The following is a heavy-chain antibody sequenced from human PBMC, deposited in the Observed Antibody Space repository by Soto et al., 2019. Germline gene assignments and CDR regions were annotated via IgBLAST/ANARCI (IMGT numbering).Heavy chain of an antibody. D-gene: IGHD3-3*01. Sequence: PSETLSLTCTVSGGSISSYYWSWILQPPGKGLEWIGYIYYSGSTNYNPSLKSRVTISVDTSKNQFSLKLSSVTAADTAVYYCARSNYDFWSGYTNWFDPWGQGTLVTVSS. CDR2: IYYSGST. CDR3: ARSNYDFWSGYTNWFDP. J-gene: IGHJ5*02. V-gene: IGHV4-59*01. CDR1: GGSISSYY.